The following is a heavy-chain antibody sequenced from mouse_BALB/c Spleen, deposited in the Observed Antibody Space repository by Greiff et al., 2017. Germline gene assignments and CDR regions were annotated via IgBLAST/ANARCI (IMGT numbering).Heavy chain of an antibody. Sequence: VQLQQSGAELVKPGASVKLSCTASGFNIKDTYMHWVKQRPEQGLEWIGRIDPANGNTKYDPKFQGKATITADTSSNTAYLQLSSLTSEDTAVYYCASLYYGYDLADWGQGTLVTVSA. CDR2: IDPANGNT. CDR1: GFNIKDTY. J-gene: IGHJ3*01. V-gene: IGHV14-3*02. D-gene: IGHD2-2*01. CDR3: ASLYYGYDLAD.